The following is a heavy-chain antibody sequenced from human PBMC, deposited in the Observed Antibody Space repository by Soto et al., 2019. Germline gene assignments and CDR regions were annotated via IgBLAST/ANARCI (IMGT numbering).Heavy chain of an antibody. CDR1: GFTFSSYS. J-gene: IGHJ4*02. D-gene: IGHD5-12*01. Sequence: GGSLRLSCAASGFTFSSYSMNWVRQAPGKGLEWVSYISSSSSTIYYADSVKGRFTISRDNAKNSLYLQMNSLRAEDTAVYYCARDRPALGYDHYYFDFWGQGTLVTVSS. CDR2: ISSSSSTI. V-gene: IGHV3-48*01. CDR3: ARDRPALGYDHYYFDF.